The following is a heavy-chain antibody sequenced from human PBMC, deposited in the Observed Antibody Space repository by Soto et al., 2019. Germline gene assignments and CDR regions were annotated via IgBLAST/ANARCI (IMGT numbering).Heavy chain of an antibody. J-gene: IGHJ4*02. CDR1: GITFSTYR. D-gene: IGHD3-3*01. CDR3: ARENYGFWSGYYLDY. V-gene: IGHV3-74*01. Sequence: EVQLVESGGGLVQPGGSLRLSCVVSGITFSTYRMHWVRQAPGKGLVWVSHIKSDGTVTHYTDSVRGRFIISRDNAKNALFLEMNSLRAEETAVYYCARENYGFWSGYYLDYWGQGTLVTVSS. CDR2: IKSDGTVT.